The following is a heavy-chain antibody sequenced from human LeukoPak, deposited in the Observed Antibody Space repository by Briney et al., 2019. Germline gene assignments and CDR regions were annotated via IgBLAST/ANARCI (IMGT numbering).Heavy chain of an antibody. CDR1: GGSNSGNY. J-gene: IGHJ5*02. CDR3: ARARVVAAQYNWFDP. CDR2: IYYSGST. D-gene: IGHD2-15*01. Sequence: SETLSLTCTVSGGSNSGNYWSWIRQPPGKGLEWIGYIYYSGSTNYNPSLKSRVTISVDTSKNQFSLKLSSVTAADTAVYYCARARVVAAQYNWFDPWGQGTLVTVPS. V-gene: IGHV4-59*12.